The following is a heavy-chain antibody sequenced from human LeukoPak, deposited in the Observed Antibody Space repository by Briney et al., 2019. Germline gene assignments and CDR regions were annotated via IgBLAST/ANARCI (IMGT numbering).Heavy chain of an antibody. V-gene: IGHV3-49*03. D-gene: IGHD3-22*01. CDR3: TRDLLALVDSSGYADY. CDR2: IRSKAYGGTT. J-gene: IGHJ4*02. CDR1: GFTFGDYA. Sequence: QPGRSLRLSCTASGFTFGDYAMSWFRQAPGKGLEWVGFIRSKAYGGTTEYAASVKGRFTISRDDSKSIAYLQMNSLKTEDTAVYYCTRDLLALVDSSGYADYWGQGTLVTVSS.